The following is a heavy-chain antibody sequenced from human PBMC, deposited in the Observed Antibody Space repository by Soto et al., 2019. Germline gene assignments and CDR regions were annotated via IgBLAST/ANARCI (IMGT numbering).Heavy chain of an antibody. CDR2: INHSGST. J-gene: IGHJ3*02. Sequence: SETLSLTCAVYGGSFSGYYWSWIRQPPGKGLEWIGEINHSGSTNYNPSLKSRVTISVDTSKNQFSLKLSSVTAADTAVYYCARRWGILSAFDIWGQGTMVTVSS. CDR3: ARRWGILSAFDI. V-gene: IGHV4-34*01. CDR1: GGSFSGYY. D-gene: IGHD7-27*01.